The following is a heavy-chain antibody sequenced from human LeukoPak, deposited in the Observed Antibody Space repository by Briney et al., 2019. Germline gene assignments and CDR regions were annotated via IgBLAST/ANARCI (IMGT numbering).Heavy chain of an antibody. V-gene: IGHV4-31*03. J-gene: IGHJ5*02. CDR1: GVSISGRGY. CDR2: IDYSGKT. D-gene: IGHD3-9*01. CDR3: ATGYGSVWFDA. Sequence: PSQTLSLTCSVSGVSISGRGYWGWIRQHSGKGLDWIDYIDYSGKTYYKPYLQSRVIISPDPSQNQFSLKVSYVTAADTAVYDCATGYGSVWFDAWGQGAVVTVSS.